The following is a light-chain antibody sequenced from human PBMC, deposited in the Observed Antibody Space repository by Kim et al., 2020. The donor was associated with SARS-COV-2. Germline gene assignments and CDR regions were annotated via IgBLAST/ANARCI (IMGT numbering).Light chain of an antibody. J-gene: IGKJ4*01. Sequence: GEKSTPSCRSGRKVSSGDLNWYQQKTGEAPRILIYYASKRRTGIPERCSGSGSGTEFTLTISRLEPEDVAVDYCQQSGSLSLTFGGGTKVDIK. CDR1: RKVSSGD. CDR2: YAS. V-gene: IGKV3-20*01. CDR3: QQSGSLSLT.